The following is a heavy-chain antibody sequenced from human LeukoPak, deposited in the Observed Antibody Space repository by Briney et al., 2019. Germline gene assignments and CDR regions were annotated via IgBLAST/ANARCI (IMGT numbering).Heavy chain of an antibody. CDR2: IIPIFGIA. J-gene: IGHJ6*02. V-gene: IGHV1-69*04. D-gene: IGHD5-12*01. CDR1: GGTFSSYA. Sequence: GASVKVSCKASGGTFSSYAISWVRQAPGQGLEWMGRIIPIFGIANYAQKFQGRVTITADKSTSTAYMELSSLRSEDTAVYYCARGYSGYDSYCGMDVWGQGTTVTVSS. CDR3: ARGYSGYDSYCGMDV.